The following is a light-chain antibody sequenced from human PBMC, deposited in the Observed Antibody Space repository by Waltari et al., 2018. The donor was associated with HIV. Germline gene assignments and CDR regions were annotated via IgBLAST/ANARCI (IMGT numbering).Light chain of an antibody. Sequence: QSALTQPASVSGSPGQSITISCTGTSSNVVSDDLVSWYQQHPGEAPKLLIYEVTKRPSGVSKRFSGSKSGNTASLTISGLRAEDEADYYCCSCPRSGIRYVFGTGTKVTVL. V-gene: IGLV2-23*02. CDR3: CSCPRSGIRYV. CDR1: SSNVVSDDL. CDR2: EVT. J-gene: IGLJ1*01.